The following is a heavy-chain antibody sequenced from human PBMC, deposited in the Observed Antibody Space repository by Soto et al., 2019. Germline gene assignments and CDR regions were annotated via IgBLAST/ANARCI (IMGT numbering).Heavy chain of an antibody. D-gene: IGHD3-9*01. CDR2: IDRSGRT. Sequence: KTSETLSLTCTMYSQSFSDYYWNWIRQTPGKGLEWIGEIDRSGRTKYNPSLKSRVAISVDTSKNQFSLKLSSVTAADTAVYYCARSNYTGDWLFVGGWFDPWGQGTLVTVSS. J-gene: IGHJ5*02. CDR3: ARSNYTGDWLFVGGWFDP. CDR1: SQSFSDYY. V-gene: IGHV4-34*01.